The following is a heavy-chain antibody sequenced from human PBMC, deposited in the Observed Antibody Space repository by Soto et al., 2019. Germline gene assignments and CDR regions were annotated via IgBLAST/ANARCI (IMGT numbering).Heavy chain of an antibody. CDR1: GFTFSSYS. CDR2: ISSSSSTI. CDR3: ARDTPGHFTNGVCYYYYGMDV. Sequence: EVQLVESGGGLVQPGGSLRLSCAASGFTFSSYSMNWVRQAPGKGLAWVSYISSSSSTIYYADSVKGRFTISRDNAKNPLYLQMNSLRDEDTAVYYCARDTPGHFTNGVCYYYYGMDVWGQGTTVTVSS. V-gene: IGHV3-48*02. D-gene: IGHD2-8*01. J-gene: IGHJ6*02.